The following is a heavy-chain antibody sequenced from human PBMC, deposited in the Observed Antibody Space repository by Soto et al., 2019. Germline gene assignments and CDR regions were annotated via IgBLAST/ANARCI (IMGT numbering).Heavy chain of an antibody. D-gene: IGHD7-27*01. Sequence: GGSLRLSCAASGFIFSSYWMHWVRQAPGKGLVWVSRINSDGSSTSYADSVKGRFTISRDNAKNTLYLQMNSLRAEDIALFYCASSLLTPFDYCGQGSLVTVSS. V-gene: IGHV3-74*01. CDR1: GFIFSSYW. CDR2: INSDGSST. J-gene: IGHJ4*02. CDR3: ASSLLTPFDY.